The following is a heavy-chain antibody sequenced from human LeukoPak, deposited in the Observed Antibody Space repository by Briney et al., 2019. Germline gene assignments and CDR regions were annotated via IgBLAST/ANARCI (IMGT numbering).Heavy chain of an antibody. V-gene: IGHV4-59*01. J-gene: IGHJ4*02. CDR3: ARERRIMITFGGFDY. Sequence: GSLRLSCAASGFTFSSYWMNWARQPPGKGLEWIGYIYYSGSTNYNPSLKSRVTISVDTSKNQFSLKLSSVTAADTAVYYCARERRIMITFGGFDYWGQGTLVTVSS. CDR2: IYYSGST. D-gene: IGHD3-16*01. CDR1: GFTFSSYW.